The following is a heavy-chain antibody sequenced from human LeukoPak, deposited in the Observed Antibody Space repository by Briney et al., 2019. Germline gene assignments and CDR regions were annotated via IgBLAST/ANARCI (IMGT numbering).Heavy chain of an antibody. CDR2: TYYSGST. D-gene: IGHD6-13*01. V-gene: IGHV4-61*01. Sequence: SETLSLTCTVSGGSVSSGSYYWSWIRQPPGKGLEWIGYTYYSGSTNNNPSLKSRVTISVDTSKNQFSLKLSSVTAADTAVYHCAREAGIAAAIVWFDPWGQGTLVTVSS. CDR1: GGSVSSGSYY. J-gene: IGHJ5*02. CDR3: AREAGIAAAIVWFDP.